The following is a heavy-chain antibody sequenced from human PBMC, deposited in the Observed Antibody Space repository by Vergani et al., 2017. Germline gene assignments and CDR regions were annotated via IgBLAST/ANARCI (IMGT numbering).Heavy chain of an antibody. D-gene: IGHD6-6*01. CDR2: IYYSGST. CDR3: ARRIAARIDY. CDR1: GGSISSSSYY. Sequence: QLQLQESGPGLVKPSETLSLTCTVSGGSISSSSYYWSWIRQHPGKGLEWIGYIYYSGSTYYNPSLKSRVTISVDTSKNQFSLKLSSVTAADTAVYYCARRIAARIDYWGQGTLVTVSS. V-gene: IGHV4-31*03. J-gene: IGHJ4*02.